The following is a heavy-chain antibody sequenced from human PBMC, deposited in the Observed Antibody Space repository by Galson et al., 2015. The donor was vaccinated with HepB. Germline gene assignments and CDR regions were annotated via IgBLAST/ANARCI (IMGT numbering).Heavy chain of an antibody. CDR3: ATEFKGRPIVGAPDDTFDI. J-gene: IGHJ3*02. CDR2: IKSKTDGGTT. D-gene: IGHD1-26*01. CDR1: AFTFSNAW. Sequence: SLRLSCAASAFTFSNAWMNWVRQAPGEGLEWVGRIKSKTDGGTTDYAVPVKGRFTISRDDSKNTLYLQMNSLKTEDTAGYYCATEFKGRPIVGAPDDTFDIWGQGTMVTVSS. V-gene: IGHV3-15*01.